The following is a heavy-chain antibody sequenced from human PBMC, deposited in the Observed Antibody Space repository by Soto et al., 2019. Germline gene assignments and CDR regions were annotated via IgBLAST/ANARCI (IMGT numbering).Heavy chain of an antibody. J-gene: IGHJ4*02. D-gene: IGHD2-2*01. V-gene: IGHV1-69*13. Sequence: GASVKVSCKASGGTFSSYAISWVRQAPGQGLEWMGGIIPIFGTANYAQKFQGRVTITADESTSTAYVELSSLRSEDTAVYYCARVRYCSSTSCYVFDYRGQGTLVTVSS. CDR2: IIPIFGTA. CDR3: ARVRYCSSTSCYVFDY. CDR1: GGTFSSYA.